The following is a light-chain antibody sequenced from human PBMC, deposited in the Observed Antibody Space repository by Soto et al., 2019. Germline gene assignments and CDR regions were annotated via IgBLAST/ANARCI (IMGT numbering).Light chain of an antibody. Sequence: EIVLTQSPGTLSLSPGERATLSCRASQSVSSSFLAWYQQKPGQAPRLLMYGASSRATGVPDRFSGSVSETEYTHTIRRLEPEDFAVFYCQQYGRSPPFTFGPGTKVDFK. CDR1: QSVSSSF. CDR2: GAS. CDR3: QQYGRSPPFT. V-gene: IGKV3-20*01. J-gene: IGKJ3*01.